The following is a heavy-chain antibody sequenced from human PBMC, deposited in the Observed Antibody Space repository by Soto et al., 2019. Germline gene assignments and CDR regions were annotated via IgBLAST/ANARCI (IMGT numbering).Heavy chain of an antibody. V-gene: IGHV1-58*02. Sequence: GASVKVSCKASGITFNRSAIQWVRQARGQRLEWVGWIVVGSNNRDYAQKFQERVTITSDMSTSTVYMELSSLSSEDTAVYYCARRYGRYFDYWGQGTLVTVSS. CDR1: GITFNRSA. CDR3: ARRYGRYFDY. CDR2: IVVGSNNR. J-gene: IGHJ4*02. D-gene: IGHD4-17*01.